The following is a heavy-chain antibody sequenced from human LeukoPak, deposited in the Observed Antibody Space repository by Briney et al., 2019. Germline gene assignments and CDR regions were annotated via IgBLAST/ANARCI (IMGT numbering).Heavy chain of an antibody. CDR2: IYYSGST. CDR3: ARTTTVRGTYYMDV. J-gene: IGHJ6*03. CDR1: GGSISSHY. V-gene: IGHV4-59*11. Sequence: PSETLSLTCTVSGGSISSHYWSWSRQPPGKGLEWIGYIYYSGSTNYNPSLKSRATISVDTSKNRFSLKLRSVTAADTAVYYYARTTTVRGTYYMDVWGKGTTVTVSS. D-gene: IGHD3-10*01.